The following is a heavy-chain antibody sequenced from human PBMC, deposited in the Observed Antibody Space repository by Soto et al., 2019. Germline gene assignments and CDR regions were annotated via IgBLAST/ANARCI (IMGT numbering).Heavy chain of an antibody. J-gene: IGHJ3*01. CDR2: VTSSASST. D-gene: IGHD1-26*01. CDR3: TKGGAVLLDPYDV. CDR1: GFTFSSFA. Sequence: GQLLESGGGMVQPGGSLRLCCAASGFTFSSFAMTWVRLPPGRGLEWVAAVTSSASSTHYADSVKGRFTISRDNSKNTLYLQMNSLRADDTAVYYCTKGGAVLLDPYDVWGQGTMVTVSS. V-gene: IGHV3-23*01.